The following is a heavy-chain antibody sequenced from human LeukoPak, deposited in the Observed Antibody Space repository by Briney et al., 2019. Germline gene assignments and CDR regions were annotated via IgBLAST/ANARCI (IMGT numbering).Heavy chain of an antibody. Sequence: PGGSLRLSCAVSGFTFSSYWMSWVRQAPGKGLEWVANIKQDGSAKFYVDSVKGRFTISRDNAKNSLSLQMNSLRAEDTAVYYCAGEGDYKTPDGFDIWGQGTMVTVSS. CDR2: IKQDGSAK. J-gene: IGHJ3*02. D-gene: IGHD4-17*01. CDR3: AGEGDYKTPDGFDI. CDR1: GFTFSSYW. V-gene: IGHV3-7*04.